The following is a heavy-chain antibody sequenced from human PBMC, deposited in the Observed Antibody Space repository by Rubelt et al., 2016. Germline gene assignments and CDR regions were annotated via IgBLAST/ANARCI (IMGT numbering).Heavy chain of an antibody. CDR3: VKDTPNYYDSSGYNWFDP. V-gene: IGHV3-30*04. D-gene: IGHD3-22*01. CDR2: ISYDGSNK. J-gene: IGHJ5*02. Sequence: GGGVVQPGRSLRLSCAASGFTFSSYAMPWVRQAPGTGLEWVAVISYDGSNKYYADSVKGRFTISRDNSKNTLYLQMSSLRAEDTAVYYCVKDTPNYYDSSGYNWFDPWGQGTLVAVSS. CDR1: GFTFSSYA.